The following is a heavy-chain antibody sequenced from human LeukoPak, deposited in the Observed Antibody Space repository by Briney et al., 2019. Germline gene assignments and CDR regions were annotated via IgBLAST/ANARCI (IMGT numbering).Heavy chain of an antibody. J-gene: IGHJ5*02. CDR2: IIPIFGTA. D-gene: IGHD2-2*02. CDR1: GGTFSSYA. Sequence: GASVKVSCKASGGTFSSYAISWVRQAPGQGLEWMGGIIPIFGTANYAQKFQGRVTITADESTSTAYMELSSLRSEDTAVYYCARVLRYCSSTTCYTWFDPWGQGTLVTVSS. CDR3: ARVLRYCSSTTCYTWFDP. V-gene: IGHV1-69*13.